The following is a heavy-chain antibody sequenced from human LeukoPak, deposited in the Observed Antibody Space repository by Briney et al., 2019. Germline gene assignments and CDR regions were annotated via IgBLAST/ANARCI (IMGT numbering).Heavy chain of an antibody. J-gene: IGHJ4*02. Sequence: GGSLRLSCVASGFTLSNAWMSWVRQAPGKGLEWVGRSKSKTDGGTIDYAAPVKGRFTISRDDSKNTLYLQMNSLRAEDTAIYYCARSTVTTHGYFDYWGQGTLVTVSS. CDR2: SKSKTDGGTI. D-gene: IGHD4-17*01. CDR1: GFTLSNAW. V-gene: IGHV3-15*01. CDR3: ARSTVTTHGYFDY.